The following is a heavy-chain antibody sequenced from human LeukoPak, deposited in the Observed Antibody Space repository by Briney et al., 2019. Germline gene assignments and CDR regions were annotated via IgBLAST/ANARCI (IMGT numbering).Heavy chain of an antibody. CDR2: IYYSGST. CDR3: ARAGAVKDYYYGMDV. D-gene: IGHD3-16*01. CDR1: GGSISSYY. J-gene: IGHJ6*02. V-gene: IGHV4-59*01. Sequence: SETLPLTCTVSGGSISSYYWSWIRQPPGKGLEWIGYIYYSGSTNYNPSLKSRVTISVDTSKNQFSLKLSSVTAADTAVYYCARAGAVKDYYYGMDVWGQGTTVTVSS.